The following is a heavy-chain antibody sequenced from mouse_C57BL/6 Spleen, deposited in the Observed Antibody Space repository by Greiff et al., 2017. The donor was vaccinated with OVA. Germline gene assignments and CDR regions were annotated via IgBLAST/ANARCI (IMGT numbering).Heavy chain of an antibody. CDR1: GYTFTGYW. CDR3: ARSPRQPIYDGYSYAMDY. CDR2: ILPGSGST. J-gene: IGHJ4*01. Sequence: VQLQQSGAELMKPGASVTLSCKATGYTFTGYWIEWVKQRPGHGLEWIGEILPGSGSTNYNEKFKGKATFTADTSSNTAYMQLSSLTTEDSAIYYCARSPRQPIYDGYSYAMDYWGQGTSVTVSS. V-gene: IGHV1-9*01. D-gene: IGHD2-3*01.